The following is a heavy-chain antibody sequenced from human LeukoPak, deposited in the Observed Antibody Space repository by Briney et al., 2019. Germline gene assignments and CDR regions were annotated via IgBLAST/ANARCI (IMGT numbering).Heavy chain of an antibody. CDR2: IIPVFGTT. CDR3: ARCSPGDSSNFYAVLQY. D-gene: IGHD3-22*01. V-gene: IGHV1-69*06. J-gene: IGHJ4*02. Sequence: SVKVSCKASGGTFSSYAVSWVRLTPGQGLEWLGGIIPVFGTTTYAQKFQAKVTMTADKSTNTAYLEISSLTSDDTAVYYCARCSPGDSSNFYAVLQYWGQGTLVTVSS. CDR1: GGTFSSYA.